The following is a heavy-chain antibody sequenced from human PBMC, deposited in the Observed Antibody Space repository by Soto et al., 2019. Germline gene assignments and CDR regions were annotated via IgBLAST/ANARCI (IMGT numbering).Heavy chain of an antibody. Sequence: SETLSLTCTVSGDSISSHYWSWVRQPPGKGLECIGYVHYSGITSYNPSLRGRVTISLDTSRDQFSLRLTSVTAADTAVYYCARHDTVEGSYGMDVWGQGTTVTVSS. CDR1: GDSISSHY. V-gene: IGHV4-59*08. CDR3: ARHDTVEGSYGMDV. J-gene: IGHJ6*02. CDR2: VHYSGIT. D-gene: IGHD4-17*01.